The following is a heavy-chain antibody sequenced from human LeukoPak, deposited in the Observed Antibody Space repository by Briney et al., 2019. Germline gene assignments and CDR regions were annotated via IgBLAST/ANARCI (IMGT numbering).Heavy chain of an antibody. V-gene: IGHV4-59*01. CDR2: ISYSGST. CDR1: GGPISSYY. Sequence: PSETLSLTCSVSGGPISSYYWSWLRQPPGKGLEWIGYISYSGSTDYNPSLKGRITISKDMSRNQFSLKLSSVTAADTAVYFCARDRGDYYYGMDVWGQGTTVTVSS. J-gene: IGHJ6*02. CDR3: ARDRGDYYYGMDV. D-gene: IGHD3-16*01.